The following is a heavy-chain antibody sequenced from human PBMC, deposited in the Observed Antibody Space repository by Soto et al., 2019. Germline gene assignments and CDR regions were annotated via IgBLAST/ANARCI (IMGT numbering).Heavy chain of an antibody. CDR1: GFTFTSSA. CDR2: IVVGSGNT. V-gene: IGHV1-58*01. CDR3: ARTPATSWSGYYTNNWFDP. Sequence: ASVKVSCKASGFTFTSSAVQWVRQARGQRLEWIGWIVVGSGNTNYAQKFQERVTITRDMSTSTAYMELSSLRSEDTAVYYCARTPATSWSGYYTNNWFDPWGQGTLVTVSS. D-gene: IGHD3-3*01. J-gene: IGHJ5*02.